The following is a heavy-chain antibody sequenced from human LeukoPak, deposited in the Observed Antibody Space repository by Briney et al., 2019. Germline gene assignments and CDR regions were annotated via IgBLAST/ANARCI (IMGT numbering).Heavy chain of an antibody. CDR1: GGSFSGYY. V-gene: IGHV4-34*01. CDR2: INHSGST. Sequence: KPSETLSLTCAVYGGSFSGYYWSWIRQPPGKGLEWIGEINHSGSTNYNPSLKSRVTISVDTSTNQLSLRLSSVTAADTAVYYCARVSDLAAAGTYDYWGQGTLVTVSS. J-gene: IGHJ4*02. D-gene: IGHD6-13*01. CDR3: ARVSDLAAAGTYDY.